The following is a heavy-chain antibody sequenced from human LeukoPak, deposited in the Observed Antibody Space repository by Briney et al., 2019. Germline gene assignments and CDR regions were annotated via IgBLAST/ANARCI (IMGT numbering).Heavy chain of an antibody. CDR2: LSHDGSAK. Sequence: RGRSLRLSCAASGFTFSTFGMHWVRQAPGKGLEWVAVLSHDGSAKFHADSVKGRFHISRDSSKNTLYLQMNSLTVEDTAVYYCAKEGRDFAGFDYWGQGTLVTVSS. CDR1: GFTFSTFG. V-gene: IGHV3-30*18. CDR3: AKEGRDFAGFDY. D-gene: IGHD3/OR15-3a*01. J-gene: IGHJ4*02.